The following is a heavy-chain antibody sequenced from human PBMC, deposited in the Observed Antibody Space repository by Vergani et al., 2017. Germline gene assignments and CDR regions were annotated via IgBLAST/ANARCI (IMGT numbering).Heavy chain of an antibody. CDR1: GGSISSYY. V-gene: IGHV4-59*12. J-gene: IGHJ5*02. CDR3: ARDASGRYEATILGAHDP. CDR2: INHSGST. Sequence: QVQLQESGPGLVKPSETLSLTCTVSGGSISSYYWSWIRQPPGKGLEWIGEINHSGSTNYNPSLKSRVTISVDTSKKQFSLKLSSVTAADTAVYYCARDASGRYEATILGAHDPWGQGTLVTVSS. D-gene: IGHD5-12*01.